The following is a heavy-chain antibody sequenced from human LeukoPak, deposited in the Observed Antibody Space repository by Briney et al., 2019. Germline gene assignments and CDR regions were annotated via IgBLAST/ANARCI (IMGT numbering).Heavy chain of an antibody. Sequence: GCSLRLSCAAAGFSFSDCAMSWVRQAPGGVLEWSSSISGSAGSTYYADSMKGRFTITRDNPKNTLHLEMNSLRAEDKAIYYCTKGMATIRRHIDSWGQGTLVTVSS. V-gene: IGHV3-23*01. CDR2: ISGSAGST. D-gene: IGHD5-24*01. J-gene: IGHJ4*02. CDR3: TKGMATIRRHIDS. CDR1: GFSFSDCA.